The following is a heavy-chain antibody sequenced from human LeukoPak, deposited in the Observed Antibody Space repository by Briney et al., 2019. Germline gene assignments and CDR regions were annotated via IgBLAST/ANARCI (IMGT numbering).Heavy chain of an antibody. D-gene: IGHD1-26*01. CDR2: ISHSRAST. Sequence: PGGSLRLSCAASGFTFSSYAMSWVRQAPGERLEWVSAISHSRASTYYADSVKGRFTISRDNSKNTLYLQMHSLRAEDTAVYFCAKDHPTGSDHPTIFDSWGQGTLATVSS. CDR1: GFTFSSYA. J-gene: IGHJ4*02. V-gene: IGHV3-23*01. CDR3: AKDHPTGSDHPTIFDS.